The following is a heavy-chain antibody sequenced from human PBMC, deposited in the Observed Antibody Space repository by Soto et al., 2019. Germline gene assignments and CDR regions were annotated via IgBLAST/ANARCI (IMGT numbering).Heavy chain of an antibody. CDR2: FSGTGVNT. J-gene: IGHJ5*02. D-gene: IGHD2-15*01. CDR1: VFTFRTYA. V-gene: IGHV3-23*01. CDR3: VKGKISTPTSGPFDR. Sequence: VGSLRLSCASSVFTFRTYAMTCVRQSPGKGLEWVSTFSGTGVNTYYADSVKGRFTISRDNSKNTLYLQMNSLRAEDTAVYYCVKGKISTPTSGPFDRWGQGTLVTVSS.